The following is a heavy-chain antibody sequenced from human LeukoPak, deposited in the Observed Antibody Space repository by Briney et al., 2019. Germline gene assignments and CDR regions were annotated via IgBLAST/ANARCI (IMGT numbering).Heavy chain of an antibody. CDR2: IYYSGST. J-gene: IGHJ4*02. D-gene: IGHD3-10*01. Sequence: KPSETLSLTCTVSGGSISSTNYYWGWIRQPPGKGLEWIGSIYYSGSTYYNPSLKSRVTISVDTFKNQFSLRLSSVTAADTAVYYCARRVDYYGSGSYYFDYWGQGTLVTVSS. CDR1: GGSISSTNYY. V-gene: IGHV4-39*01. CDR3: ARRVDYYGSGSYYFDY.